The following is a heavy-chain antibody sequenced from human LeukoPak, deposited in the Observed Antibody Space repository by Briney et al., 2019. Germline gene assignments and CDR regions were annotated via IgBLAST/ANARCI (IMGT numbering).Heavy chain of an antibody. J-gene: IGHJ4*02. Sequence: SLRETCTVSGFTFGDYAMSWVRQAPGKGLEWVGFIRSKVSGGTTEYAASVKDRFTISRDDSKSIAHLQMNSLETEDTAVYYCTPSITGTTIKFDNWGQ. CDR2: IRSKVSGGTT. CDR1: GFTFGDYA. V-gene: IGHV3-49*04. CDR3: TPSITGTTIKFDN. D-gene: IGHD1-7*01.